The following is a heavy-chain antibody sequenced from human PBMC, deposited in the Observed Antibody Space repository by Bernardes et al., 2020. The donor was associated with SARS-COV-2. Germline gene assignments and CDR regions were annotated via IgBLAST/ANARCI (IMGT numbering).Heavy chain of an antibody. V-gene: IGHV4-59*01. D-gene: IGHD3-3*01. CDR1: GGSISSYY. CDR2: IYYSGST. Sequence: SETLSLTCTVSGGSISSYYWSWIRQPPGKGLEWIGYIYYSGSTNYNPSLKSRVTISVDTSKNQFSLKLSSVTAADTAVYYCARGGFLEWFQSLYYYYYMDVWGKGTTVTVSS. J-gene: IGHJ6*03. CDR3: ARGGFLEWFQSLYYYYYMDV.